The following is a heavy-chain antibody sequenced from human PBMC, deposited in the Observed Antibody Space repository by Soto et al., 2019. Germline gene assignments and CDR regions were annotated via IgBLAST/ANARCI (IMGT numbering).Heavy chain of an antibody. V-gene: IGHV1-69*13. Sequence: PSVKVSCKASGGTFSSDPISWVRQAPGQGLEWMGGIIPISATTDYAHKFQGRVTITADESTSTVYVELNGLRSEDSAVYYCARGGADAPSFDFWGQGTLVTVSS. D-gene: IGHD3-16*01. CDR1: GGTFSSDP. CDR2: IIPISATT. CDR3: ARGGADAPSFDF. J-gene: IGHJ4*02.